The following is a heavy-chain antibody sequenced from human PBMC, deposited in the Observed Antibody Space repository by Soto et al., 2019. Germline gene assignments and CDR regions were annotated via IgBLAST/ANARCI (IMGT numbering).Heavy chain of an antibody. CDR2: ISAYNGNT. Sequence: SVKVSCKASGYTFTSYGISWVRQAPGQGLEWMGWISAYNGNTNYAQKLQGRVTMTTDTSTSTAYMELRSLRSDDTAVYYCARGLGYCSGGSCSYFDYWGQGTLVTVSS. D-gene: IGHD2-15*01. V-gene: IGHV1-18*04. CDR1: GYTFTSYG. CDR3: ARGLGYCSGGSCSYFDY. J-gene: IGHJ4*02.